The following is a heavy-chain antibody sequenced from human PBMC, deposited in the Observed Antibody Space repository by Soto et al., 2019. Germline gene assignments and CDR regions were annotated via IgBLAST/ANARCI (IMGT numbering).Heavy chain of an antibody. Sequence: GGSLRVSCAVSGFTLTTYSMNWVRKDPGKGLEWISFINKNGFTIYYAYSVKVRFTISRDYAKNSLYLQMDSLRHEDTAVYYCARGAVTVTSLFDXWGLVTLVPVSX. D-gene: IGHD6-19*01. CDR2: INKNGFTI. V-gene: IGHV3-48*02. J-gene: IGHJ4*02. CDR1: GFTLTTYS. CDR3: ARGAVTVTSLFDX.